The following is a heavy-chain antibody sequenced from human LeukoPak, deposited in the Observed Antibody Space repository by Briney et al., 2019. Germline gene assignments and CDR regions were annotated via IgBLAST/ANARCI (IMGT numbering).Heavy chain of an antibody. D-gene: IGHD1-14*01. CDR2: INWNSADI. J-gene: IGHJ3*02. V-gene: IGHV3-9*01. CDR1: GFTFDDYA. CDR3: VRRPADLLGALDI. Sequence: GGSLRLSCAASGFTFDDYAMHWVRHAPGKGLEWVSGINWNSADIGYADSGKGRFTISRDNAKNSLYLQMNSLRVEDTALYYCVRRPADLLGALDIWGQGTMVTVSS.